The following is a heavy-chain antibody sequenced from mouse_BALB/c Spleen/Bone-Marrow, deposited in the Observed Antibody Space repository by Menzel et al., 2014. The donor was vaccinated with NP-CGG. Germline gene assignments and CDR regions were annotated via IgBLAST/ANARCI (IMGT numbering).Heavy chain of an antibody. CDR3: ARVYGNYDAMDY. V-gene: IGHV1-4*01. Sequence: VQLQESGAELARPGASVKMSCRASGYTFTTYTMHWVKQRPGQGLEWIGYVNPSSGYTYYNQKFKNKTTLTADKSSSAAYLQLSRLTSEDSAVYYCARVYGNYDAMDYWGQGTSVTVSS. D-gene: IGHD2-1*01. CDR1: GYTFTTYT. J-gene: IGHJ4*01. CDR2: VNPSSGYT.